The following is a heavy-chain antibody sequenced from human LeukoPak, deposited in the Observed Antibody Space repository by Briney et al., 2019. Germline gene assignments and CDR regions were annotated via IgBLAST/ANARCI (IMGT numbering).Heavy chain of an antibody. CDR2: MNPKSGNT. J-gene: IGHJ4*02. CDR3: ARGSNVDTVATALKY. V-gene: IGHV1-8*01. Sequence: GASVKVSCKASGYTFTSYDINWVRQATGQGLEWMGWMNPKSGNTGYAQKFQGRGNMTRSTSVSTAYMELSSLRSEDTAVYYCARGSNVDTVATALKYWGQGTLVTFSS. D-gene: IGHD5-12*01. CDR1: GYTFTSYD.